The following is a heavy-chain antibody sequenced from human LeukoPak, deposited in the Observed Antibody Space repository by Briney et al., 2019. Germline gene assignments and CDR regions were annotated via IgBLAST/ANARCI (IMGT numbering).Heavy chain of an antibody. CDR2: IYPGDSDT. J-gene: IGHJ4*02. CDR1: GYRFTTYW. Sequence: GGPLNISVKGSGYRFTTYWIAWVRQMPGKGLEWMGIIYPGDSDTRYSPPFQGQVTISADTSISTAYLQWSSLKASDTAMYYCARSYSSSWYTTFDFWGQGTLVTVSS. V-gene: IGHV5-51*01. D-gene: IGHD6-13*01. CDR3: ARSYSSSWYTTFDF.